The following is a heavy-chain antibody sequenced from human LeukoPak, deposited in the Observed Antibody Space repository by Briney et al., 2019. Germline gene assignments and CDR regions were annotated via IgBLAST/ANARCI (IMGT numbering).Heavy chain of an antibody. J-gene: IGHJ4*02. CDR3: ARFAVHRRLTVAGQFGLDY. CDR1: GYTFTSYD. CDR2: MNPNSGNT. V-gene: IGHV1-8*03. Sequence: ASVKVSCKASGYTFTSYDTNWVRQATGQGLEWMGWMNPNSGNTSYAQKFQGRVTITRNTSISTAYMELSILRSEDTAVYYCARFAVHRRLTVAGQFGLDYWGQGTLVTVSS. D-gene: IGHD6-19*01.